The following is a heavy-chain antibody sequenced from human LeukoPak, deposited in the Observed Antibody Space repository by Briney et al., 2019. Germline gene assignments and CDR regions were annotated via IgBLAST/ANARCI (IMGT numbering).Heavy chain of an antibody. CDR1: GGSFSGYY. Sequence: PSDTLSLTCAVYGGSFSGYYWSWLRQPPGKGLEWIGEINHSGSTNNNLSLKSRVTISVDTSKKQFSLNLSSVTAADTAVYYCARVKEGATFYYYAMDVWGQGTTVTVSS. CDR2: INHSGST. CDR3: ARVKEGATFYYYAMDV. V-gene: IGHV4-34*01. D-gene: IGHD1-26*01. J-gene: IGHJ6*02.